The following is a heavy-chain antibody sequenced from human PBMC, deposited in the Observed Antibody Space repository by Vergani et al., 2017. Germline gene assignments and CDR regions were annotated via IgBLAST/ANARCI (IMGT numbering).Heavy chain of an antibody. CDR3: ARGSPDDYYDSSGYYEVFYY. D-gene: IGHD3-22*01. V-gene: IGHV4-61*02. J-gene: IGHJ4*02. Sequence: QVQLQESGPGLVKPSQTLSLTCTVSGGSISSGSYYWSWIRQPAGKGLEWIGRIYTSGSTNYNPSLKSRVTMSVDTSKNQFSLKLSSVTAADTAVYYCARGSPDDYYDSSGYYEVFYYWGQGTLVTVSS. CDR1: GGSISSGSYY. CDR2: IYTSGST.